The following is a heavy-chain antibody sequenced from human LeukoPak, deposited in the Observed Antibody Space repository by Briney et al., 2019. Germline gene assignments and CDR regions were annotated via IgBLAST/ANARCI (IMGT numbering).Heavy chain of an antibody. CDR3: ARDKEVGYDSSGYPYYFDY. CDR2: ISSSSYI. J-gene: IGHJ4*02. V-gene: IGHV3-21*01. CDR1: GFTFSSYS. D-gene: IGHD3-22*01. Sequence: GGSLRLSCAASGFTFSSYSMNWVRQAPGKGLEWVSSISSSSYIYYEDSLKGRFPISRDNAKNSLYLQMNSLRAEDTAVYYCARDKEVGYDSSGYPYYFDYWGQGTLVTVSS.